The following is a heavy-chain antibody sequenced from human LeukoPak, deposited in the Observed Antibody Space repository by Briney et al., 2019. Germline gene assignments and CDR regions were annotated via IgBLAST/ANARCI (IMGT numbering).Heavy chain of an antibody. D-gene: IGHD3-22*01. CDR2: TNHSGST. V-gene: IGHV4-34*01. J-gene: IGHJ4*02. Sequence: PSETLSLTCAVYGGSFSGYYWSWIRQPPGKGLEWIGETNHSGSTNYNPSLKSRVTISVDTSKNQFSLKLSSVTAADTAVYYCAGEDNYYDSSGYCDYWGQGTLVTVSS. CDR3: AGEDNYYDSSGYCDY. CDR1: GGSFSGYY.